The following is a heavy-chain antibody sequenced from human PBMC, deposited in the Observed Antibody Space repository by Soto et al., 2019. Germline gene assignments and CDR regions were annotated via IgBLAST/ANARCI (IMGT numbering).Heavy chain of an antibody. Sequence: PSETLSLTCTVSGGSISSGGYYWSWIRQHPGKGLEWIGYIYYSGSTYYNPSLKSRVTISVDTSKNQFSLKLSSVTAADTAVYYCARETDYYDSSGYFNYFDYWGQGTLVTVSS. D-gene: IGHD3-22*01. J-gene: IGHJ4*02. CDR3: ARETDYYDSSGYFNYFDY. V-gene: IGHV4-31*03. CDR2: IYYSGST. CDR1: GGSISSGGYY.